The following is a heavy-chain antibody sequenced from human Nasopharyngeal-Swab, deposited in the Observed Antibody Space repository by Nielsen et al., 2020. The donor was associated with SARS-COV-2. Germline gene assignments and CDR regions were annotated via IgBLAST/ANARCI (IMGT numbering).Heavy chain of an antibody. Sequence: SETLSLTCTVSGDSISPNYWSWIRQSPGTRLEWIGDIYYTGSADYSPSLRTRVTISVDRSKNRFSLELTSVTTADTAVYYCARWVPFRRGTGRPSFYYFGMDVWGQGTTVTVSS. CDR2: IYYTGSA. J-gene: IGHJ6*02. CDR1: GDSISPNY. V-gene: IGHV4-59*01. D-gene: IGHD3/OR15-3a*01. CDR3: ARWVPFRRGTGRPSFYYFGMDV.